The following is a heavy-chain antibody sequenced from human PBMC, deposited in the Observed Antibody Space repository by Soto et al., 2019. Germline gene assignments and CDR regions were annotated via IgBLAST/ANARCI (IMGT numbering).Heavy chain of an antibody. CDR2: VSSNGGST. J-gene: IGHJ4*02. Sequence: PGGSLRLSCSASGFTFSSYAMHWVRQAPGKGLEYVSAVSSNGGSTYYADSVKGRFTISRDNSKNTLYLQMSSLRAEDTAVYYCVKDRERYSSGWYAYFDYWGPGTLVTVSS. D-gene: IGHD6-19*01. CDR3: VKDRERYSSGWYAYFDY. V-gene: IGHV3-64D*06. CDR1: GFTFSSYA.